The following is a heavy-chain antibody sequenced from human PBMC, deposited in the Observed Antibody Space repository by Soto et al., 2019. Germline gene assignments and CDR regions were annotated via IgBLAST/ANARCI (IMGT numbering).Heavy chain of an antibody. J-gene: IGHJ4*02. D-gene: IGHD3-22*01. CDR2: IYYSGST. V-gene: IGHV4-59*01. CDR1: GGSISSYY. Sequence: PSETLSLTCTVSGGSISSYYWSWIRQPPGKGLEWIGYIYYSGSTNYNPSLKSRVTISVDTSKNQFSLKLSSVTAADTAVYYCARGIYYDSSGYRSYYFDYWGQGTLVTVSS. CDR3: ARGIYYDSSGYRSYYFDY.